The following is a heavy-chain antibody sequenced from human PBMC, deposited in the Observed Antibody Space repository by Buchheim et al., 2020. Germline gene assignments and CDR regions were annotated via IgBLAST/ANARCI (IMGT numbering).Heavy chain of an antibody. V-gene: IGHV3-23*01. CDR1: GFTFSSYA. Sequence: EVQLLESGGGLVQPGGSLRLSCAASGFTFSSYAMSWVRQAPGKGLEWVSAISGSGGSTYYADSVKGRFTISRDNSKNTLYLQMNSLRAEDTAVYYCAKDSDYDFWSGSDNYYGMDVWGQGTT. CDR3: AKDSDYDFWSGSDNYYGMDV. J-gene: IGHJ6*02. D-gene: IGHD3-3*01. CDR2: ISGSGGST.